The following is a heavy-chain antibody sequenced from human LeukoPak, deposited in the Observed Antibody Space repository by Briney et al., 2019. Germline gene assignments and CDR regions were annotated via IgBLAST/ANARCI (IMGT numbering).Heavy chain of an antibody. D-gene: IGHD1-1*01. J-gene: IGHJ5*02. CDR2: IYHSGST. Sequence: SETLSLTCTVSGGSISSSSCYWGWIRQPPGKGLEWIGSIYHSGSTFYNPSLKSRVTISVDTSKNQFSLKLSSVTAADTAVYYCARSENWNDVNWFDPWGQGTLVTVSS. V-gene: IGHV4-39*07. CDR1: GGSISSSSCY. CDR3: ARSENWNDVNWFDP.